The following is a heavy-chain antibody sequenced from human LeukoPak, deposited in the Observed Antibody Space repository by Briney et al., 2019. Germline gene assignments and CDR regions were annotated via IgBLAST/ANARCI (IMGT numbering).Heavy chain of an antibody. Sequence: GASVKVSCKASGYTFTGYYMHWVRQAPGQGLEWMGWINTNTGNPTYAQGFTGRFVFSLDTSVSTAYLQISSLKAEDTAVYYCARENLSCYDFWSGSYCGSYWFDPWGQGTLVTVSS. CDR1: GYTFTGYY. D-gene: IGHD3-3*01. V-gene: IGHV7-4-1*02. J-gene: IGHJ5*02. CDR3: ARENLSCYDFWSGSYCGSYWFDP. CDR2: INTNTGNP.